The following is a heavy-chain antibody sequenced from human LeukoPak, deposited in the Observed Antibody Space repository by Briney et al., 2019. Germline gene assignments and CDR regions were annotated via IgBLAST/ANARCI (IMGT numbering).Heavy chain of an antibody. V-gene: IGHV4-4*07. CDR2: IYTSGST. CDR3: ARIGYDFWSGYNWFDP. CDR1: GGSISSYY. D-gene: IGHD3-3*01. J-gene: IGHJ5*02. Sequence: PSETLSLTCTVSGGSISSYYWSWIRQPAGKGLEWIGRIYTSGSTNYNPSLKSRVTISVDTSKNQFSLKLSSVTAADTAVYYCARIGYDFWSGYNWFDPWGQGTLVTVSS.